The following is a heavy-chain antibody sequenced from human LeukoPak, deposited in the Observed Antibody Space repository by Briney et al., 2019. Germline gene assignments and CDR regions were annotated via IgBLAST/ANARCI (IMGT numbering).Heavy chain of an antibody. V-gene: IGHV3-23*01. CDR2: ISGSGGST. CDR3: AREYYYDSSGVNDY. J-gene: IGHJ4*02. Sequence: GGSLRLSCAASGFTFSSYAMSWVRQAPGKGLEWVSAISGSGGSTYYADFVKGRFTISRDNSKNTLYLQMNSLRAKDTAVYYCAREYYYDSSGVNDYWGQGTLVTVSS. CDR1: GFTFSSYA. D-gene: IGHD3-22*01.